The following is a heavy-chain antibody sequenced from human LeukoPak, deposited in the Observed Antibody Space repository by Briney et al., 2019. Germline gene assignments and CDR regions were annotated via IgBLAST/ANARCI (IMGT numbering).Heavy chain of an antibody. CDR2: ISSSGSTV. V-gene: IGHV3-48*03. CDR1: GLPSSSNE. J-gene: IGHJ4*02. D-gene: IGHD2-15*01. Sequence: TGGSLRLSCAASGLPSSSNEMNWVRQAPGKGREWVSYISSSGSTVYSADSVKGRFTISRDNAKNSLYLQMNSLRAEDTAVYYCARVNQPVLLDYWGQGTLVTVSS. CDR3: ARVNQPVLLDY.